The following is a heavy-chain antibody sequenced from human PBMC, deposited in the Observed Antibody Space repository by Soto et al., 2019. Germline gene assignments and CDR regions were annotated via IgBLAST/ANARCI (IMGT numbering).Heavy chain of an antibody. Sequence: SVKVSCKASGFTFTSSAVQWVRQARGQRLEWIGWIVVGSGNTNYAQKFQERVTITRDMSTSTAYMELSSLRSEDTAVYYCAAGGWFSSQTDYYYYYGMDVWGQGTTVTVSS. J-gene: IGHJ6*02. CDR3: AAGGWFSSQTDYYYYYGMDV. CDR1: GFTFTSSA. D-gene: IGHD2-15*01. CDR2: IVVGSGNT. V-gene: IGHV1-58*01.